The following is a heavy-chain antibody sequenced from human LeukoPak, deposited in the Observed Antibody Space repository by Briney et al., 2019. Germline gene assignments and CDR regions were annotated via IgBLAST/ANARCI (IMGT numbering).Heavy chain of an antibody. CDR2: ISSSSSYI. V-gene: IGHV3-21*01. Sequence: GGSLRLYCAASGFTFSSYSMNWVRQAPGKGLEWVSSISSSSSYIYYADSVKGRFTISRDNAKNSLYLQMNSLRAEDTAVYYCARSATPLSAFDIWGQGTMVTVSS. D-gene: IGHD5-24*01. CDR3: ARSATPLSAFDI. CDR1: GFTFSSYS. J-gene: IGHJ3*02.